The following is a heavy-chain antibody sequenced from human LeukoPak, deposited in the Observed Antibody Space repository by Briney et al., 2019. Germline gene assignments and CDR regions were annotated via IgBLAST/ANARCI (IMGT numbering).Heavy chain of an antibody. Sequence: GGSLRLSCAASGFNFRIYSMKCARQAPGKGVEGVSYISGSSSPIYYAESVKGQFTISRDNALNSLYLQMNSLRAEDTAVYYCADLRPPRYWGQGTLVTVSS. D-gene: IGHD6-25*01. V-gene: IGHV3-48*01. CDR2: ISGSSSPI. CDR3: ADLRPPRY. CDR1: GFNFRIYS. J-gene: IGHJ4*02.